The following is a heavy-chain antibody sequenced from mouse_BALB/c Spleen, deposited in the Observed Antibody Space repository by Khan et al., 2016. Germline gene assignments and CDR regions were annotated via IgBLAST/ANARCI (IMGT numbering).Heavy chain of an antibody. V-gene: IGHV3-8*02. J-gene: IGHJ1*01. CDR3: ATYDGWYCDV. D-gene: IGHD2-3*01. Sequence: EVQGQGSGPSLVKPSHTRSLTCYVTSDSINSSYWNWIRRFQGNKLEYIRYISYSDNTYYSPSLKSRISITRNKSNSQYYLQLNSVTTAVTATYYCATYDGWYCDVWGAGTTVTVSS. CDR2: ISYSDNT. CDR1: SDSINSSY.